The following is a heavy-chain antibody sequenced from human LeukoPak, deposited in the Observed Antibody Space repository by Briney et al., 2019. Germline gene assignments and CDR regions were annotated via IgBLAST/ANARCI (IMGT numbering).Heavy chain of an antibody. CDR2: IYTSGST. Sequence: PSETLSLTCTVSGGSISSGSYYWSWIRQPAGKGLEWIGRIYTSGSTNYNPSLKSRVTISVDTSKNQFSLKLSSVTAADTAVYYCASLSAGYCSSTSCYASDSWGPGTLVTVSS. D-gene: IGHD2-2*01. J-gene: IGHJ5*01. V-gene: IGHV4-61*02. CDR1: GGSISSGSYY. CDR3: ASLSAGYCSSTSCYASDS.